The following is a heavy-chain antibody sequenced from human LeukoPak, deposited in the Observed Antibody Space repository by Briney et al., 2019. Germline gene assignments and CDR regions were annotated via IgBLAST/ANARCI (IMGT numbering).Heavy chain of an antibody. Sequence: PGWSLTLSCAASGFTFSSYAMSLVRQAPGKGLEWVSSISGSGGSTYYADSVKGRFTISRDNSKSTLYLQMNSLRAEDTAVYYCAKVSVRGEIRMAGTYCYYGMDVWGQGTTVTVSS. CDR1: GFTFSSYA. CDR2: ISGSGGST. CDR3: AKVSVRGEIRMAGTYCYYGMDV. D-gene: IGHD3-10*01. J-gene: IGHJ6*02. V-gene: IGHV3-23*01.